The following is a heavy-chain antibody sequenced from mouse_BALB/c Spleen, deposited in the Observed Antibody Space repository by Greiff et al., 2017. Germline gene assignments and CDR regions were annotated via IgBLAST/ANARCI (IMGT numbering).Heavy chain of an antibody. CDR2: INPYNDGT. Sequence: VQLKESGPELVKPGASVKMSCKASGYTFTSYVMHWVKQKPGQGLEWIGYINPYNDGTKYNEKFKGKATLTSDKSSSTAYMELSSLTSEDSAVYYCARGPYGLNFDYWGQGTTLTVSS. V-gene: IGHV1-14*01. J-gene: IGHJ2*01. D-gene: IGHD1-2*01. CDR3: ARGPYGLNFDY. CDR1: GYTFTSYV.